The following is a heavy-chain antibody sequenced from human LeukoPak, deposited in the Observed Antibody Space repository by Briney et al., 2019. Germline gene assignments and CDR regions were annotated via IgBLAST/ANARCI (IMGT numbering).Heavy chain of an antibody. V-gene: IGHV3-30*18. CDR1: GFTFSAYG. J-gene: IGHJ4*02. CDR2: ISYDGSNK. D-gene: IGHD2-2*01. Sequence: GSLRLSCAASGFTFSAYGMHWVRLAPGKGLEWVAVISYDGSNKYYADSVKGRFTISRDNSKNTLYLQMNSLRAEDTAVYYCAKDQLPGDYWGQGTLVTVSS. CDR3: AKDQLPGDY.